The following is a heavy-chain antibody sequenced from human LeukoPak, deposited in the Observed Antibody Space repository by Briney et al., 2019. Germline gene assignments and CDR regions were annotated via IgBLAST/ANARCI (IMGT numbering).Heavy chain of an antibody. Sequence: GSLRLSCAVSGFTFSSYAMSWVRQAPGKGLEWIGNIYYSGSTYYNLSLKSRVTISIDTSKNQFSLKLSSVTAADTAVYYCARFRDGDFDYWGQGTLVTVSS. V-gene: IGHV4-38-2*01. D-gene: IGHD4-17*01. CDR3: ARFRDGDFDY. CDR2: IYYSGST. CDR1: GFTFSSYA. J-gene: IGHJ4*02.